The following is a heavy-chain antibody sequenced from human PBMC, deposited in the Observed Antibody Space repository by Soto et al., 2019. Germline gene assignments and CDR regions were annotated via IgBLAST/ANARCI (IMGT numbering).Heavy chain of an antibody. J-gene: IGHJ4*02. Sequence: EVQLVEPGGDLVQPGGSLRLSCAASGFTCINFWMRWVRQAPGKGLEWVANIKHDGSEKNYMDSVKGRFTISRDKAKKSLYLQMNSLRAEDTAVYDCARDRYSSGWYGASDCWGKGTLVTV. CDR3: ARDRYSSGWYGASDC. D-gene: IGHD6-19*01. CDR2: IKHDGSEK. V-gene: IGHV3-7*01. CDR1: GFTCINFW.